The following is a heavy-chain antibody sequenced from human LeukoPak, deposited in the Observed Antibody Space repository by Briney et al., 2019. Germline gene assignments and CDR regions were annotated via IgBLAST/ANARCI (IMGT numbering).Heavy chain of an antibody. D-gene: IGHD5-18*01. CDR3: ASEAGYSYGGDAFDI. V-gene: IGHV3-48*01. CDR2: ISSSSSTI. J-gene: IGHJ3*02. Sequence: GRSLRLSCVASGFTFSSYWMTWVRQAPGKGLEWVSYISSSSSTIYYADSVKGRFTISRDNAKNSLYLQMNSLRAEDTAVYYCASEAGYSYGGDAFDIWGQGTMVTVSS. CDR1: GFTFSSYW.